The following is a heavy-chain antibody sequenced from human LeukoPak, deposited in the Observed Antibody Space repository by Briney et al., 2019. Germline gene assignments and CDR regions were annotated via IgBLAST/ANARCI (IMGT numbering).Heavy chain of an antibody. CDR3: ARGPWGGGGNSDFDY. J-gene: IGHJ4*02. D-gene: IGHD4-23*01. CDR1: GYTFTSYD. Sequence: ASVKVSCKASGYTFTSYDINWVRQATGQGLEWMEWMNPDSGNTGYAQKFQGRVTMTRDTSISTAYMELSSLRSEDTAVYYCARGPWGGGGNSDFDYWGQGTLVTVSS. V-gene: IGHV1-8*01. CDR2: MNPDSGNT.